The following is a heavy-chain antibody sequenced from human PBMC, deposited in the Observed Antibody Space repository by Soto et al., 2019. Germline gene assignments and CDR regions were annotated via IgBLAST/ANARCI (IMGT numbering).Heavy chain of an antibody. CDR1: GFTFSGSA. J-gene: IGHJ6*02. V-gene: IGHV3-73*01. D-gene: IGHD6-19*01. CDR2: IRSKANSYAT. CDR3: TRQPGSGWYRGDYYYYGMDV. Sequence: PGGSLRLSCAASGFTFSGSAMHWVRQASGKGLEWVGRIRSKANSYATAYAASVKGRFTISRDDSKNTAYLQMNSLKTEDTAVYYCTRQPGSGWYRGDYYYYGMDVWGQGTTVTVSS.